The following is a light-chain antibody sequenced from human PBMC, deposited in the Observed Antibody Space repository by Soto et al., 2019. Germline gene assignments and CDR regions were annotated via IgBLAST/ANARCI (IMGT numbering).Light chain of an antibody. V-gene: IGKV3D-15*01. CDR1: QSLRSN. CDR2: DAS. J-gene: IGKJ1*01. Sequence: PGERATLSCTASQSLRSNFLAWYQQKPGQAPRLLIYDASSRAAGIPARFSGSGSGTEFTLTISSLQSEDFAVYYCQQYNNWPRTFGQGTKVDIK. CDR3: QQYNNWPRT.